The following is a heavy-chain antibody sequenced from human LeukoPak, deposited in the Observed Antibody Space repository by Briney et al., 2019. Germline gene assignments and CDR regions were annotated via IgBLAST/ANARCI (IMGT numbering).Heavy chain of an antibody. J-gene: IGHJ4*02. D-gene: IGHD4-23*01. CDR2: ISTYSGNT. CDR1: GYTFTSYG. CDR3: ASHSGGTFFDY. Sequence: GASVKVSCKASGYTFTSYGISWVRQAPGQGLEWMGWISTYSGNTNYAQKLQGRVIMTTDSSTSTAYMELKSLRSDDTAVYYCASHSGGTFFDYWGQGTLVTVSS. V-gene: IGHV1-18*01.